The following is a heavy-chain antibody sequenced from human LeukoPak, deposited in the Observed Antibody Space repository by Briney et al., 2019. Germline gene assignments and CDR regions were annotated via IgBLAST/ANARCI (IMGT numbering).Heavy chain of an antibody. D-gene: IGHD3-22*01. V-gene: IGHV7-4-1*02. CDR1: GYTFTTYP. J-gene: IGHJ4*02. Sequence: ASVKVSCKASGYTFTTYPINWVRQAPGQGLEWMGWIDTITGSPTYALGLTGRFVFSLDTSVSTAFLQINSLEAEDAALYFCVRGIDTTGYFNYWGQGTLVTVSS. CDR3: VRGIDTTGYFNY. CDR2: IDTITGSP.